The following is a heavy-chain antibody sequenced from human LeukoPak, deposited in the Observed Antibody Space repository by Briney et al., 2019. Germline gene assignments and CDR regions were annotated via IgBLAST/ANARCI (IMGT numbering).Heavy chain of an antibody. CDR3: ANGRGWSGSLGAY. J-gene: IGHJ4*02. Sequence: GGSLRLSCVASGFTFSAYAMTWVRQAPGKGLGWVSSISVSGGGTYYADSVRGRFTISRDNSKNTLFLHMNSLRAEDTAVYYCANGRGWSGSLGAYWGQGTLVTVSS. V-gene: IGHV3-23*01. CDR1: GFTFSAYA. D-gene: IGHD3-3*01. CDR2: ISVSGGGT.